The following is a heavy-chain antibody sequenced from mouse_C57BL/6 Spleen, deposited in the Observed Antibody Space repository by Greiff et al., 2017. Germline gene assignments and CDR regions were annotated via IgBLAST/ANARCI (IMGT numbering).Heavy chain of an antibody. CDR2: IDPSDSET. J-gene: IGHJ3*01. D-gene: IGHD2-4*01. CDR1: GYTFTSYW. Sequence: QVQLQQSGAELVKPGASVKLSCKASGYTFTSYWLHWVKQRPIQGLEWIGNIDPSDSETHYNPQFKDKATLTVDKSSSTAYMQLGSLTSEDSAVYYCARGDYDWFAYWGQGTLVTVSA. V-gene: IGHV1-52*01. CDR3: ARGDYDWFAY.